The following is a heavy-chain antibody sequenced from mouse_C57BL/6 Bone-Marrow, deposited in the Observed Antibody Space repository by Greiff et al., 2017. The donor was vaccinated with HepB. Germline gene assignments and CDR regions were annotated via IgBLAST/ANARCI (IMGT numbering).Heavy chain of an antibody. CDR1: GFTFSSYG. J-gene: IGHJ4*01. Sequence: EVKLVASGGALVKPGGSLKLSCAASGFTFSSYGMSWVRQTPDKRLEWVATISSGGSYTSYPDSVKGRFTISRDNAKNTLYLQMSSLKSEDTAMYYCARGGYAMDYWGQGTAVTVSS. CDR2: ISSGGSYT. V-gene: IGHV5-6*01. CDR3: ARGGYAMDY.